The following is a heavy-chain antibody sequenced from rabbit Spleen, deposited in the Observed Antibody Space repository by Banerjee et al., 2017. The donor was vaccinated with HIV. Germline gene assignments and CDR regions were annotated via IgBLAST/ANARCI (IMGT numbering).Heavy chain of an antibody. CDR1: GVSLSSSYW. D-gene: IGHD8-1*01. V-gene: IGHV1S45*01. CDR3: ARDIDGGSMYYGYGMDL. J-gene: IGHJ6*01. Sequence: QEQLVESGGGLVQPEGSLTLTCIASGVSLSSSYWICWVRQAPGKGLEWIACIGTGSSGSTAYASWAKGRFTISKTSSTTVTLQMTSLTAADTATYFCARDIDGGSMYYGYGMDLWGPGHPRHRL. CDR2: IGTGSSGST.